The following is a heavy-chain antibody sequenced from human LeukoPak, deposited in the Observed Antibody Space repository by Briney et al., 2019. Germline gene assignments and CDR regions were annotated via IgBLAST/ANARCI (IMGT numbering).Heavy chain of an antibody. V-gene: IGHV4-4*02. Sequence: SGTLSLTCAVSSGSIASTTWWSWVRQPPGKGLKWIGEINHSGNTYYSPSLKSRVTISVDTSDNQFSLTLTSVTAADTAVYYCALGFHDVWELWGQGTLVTVSS. J-gene: IGHJ1*01. CDR2: INHSGNT. CDR1: SGSIASTTW. CDR3: ALGFHDVWEL. D-gene: IGHD1-26*01.